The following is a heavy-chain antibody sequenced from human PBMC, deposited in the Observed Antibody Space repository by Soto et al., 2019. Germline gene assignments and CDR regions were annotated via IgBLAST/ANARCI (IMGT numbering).Heavy chain of an antibody. J-gene: IGHJ4*02. CDR3: ASTIFGVAGPFDY. D-gene: IGHD3-3*01. V-gene: IGHV1-24*01. Sequence: ASVKVSCKVSGSTLTELSMHWVRQAPGKGLEWMGGFDPEDGETIYAQKFQGRVTMTEDTSTDTAYMELSSLRSEDTAVYYCASTIFGVAGPFDYWGQGTLVTVSS. CDR1: GSTLTELS. CDR2: FDPEDGET.